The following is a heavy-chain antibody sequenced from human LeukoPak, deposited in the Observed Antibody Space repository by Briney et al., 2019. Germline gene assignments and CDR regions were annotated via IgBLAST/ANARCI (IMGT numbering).Heavy chain of an antibody. Sequence: SETLSLTCAVYGGSFSGYYWSWIRQPPGKGLEWIGEINHSGSTNYNPSLKSRVTISADTPKNQLSLELSSVTAADTAVYYCARGHSRQRKASYYFDYWGQGTLVTVSS. CDR2: INHSGST. CDR3: ARGHSRQRKASYYFDY. D-gene: IGHD1-1*01. J-gene: IGHJ4*02. V-gene: IGHV4-34*01. CDR1: GGSFSGYY.